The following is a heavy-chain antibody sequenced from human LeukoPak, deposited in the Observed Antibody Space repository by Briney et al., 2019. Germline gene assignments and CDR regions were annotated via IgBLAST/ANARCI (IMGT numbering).Heavy chain of an antibody. D-gene: IGHD5-18*01. CDR1: GGSISSSSYY. J-gene: IGHJ4*02. Sequence: SETLSLTCTVSGGSISSSSYYWGWIRQPPGKGLQWIGSINYSGNTYYNPSLKSRVTISVDTSKNQFSLKLSSVTAADTAVYYCASGYSYDLFDYWGQETLVTVSS. CDR3: ASGYSYDLFDY. V-gene: IGHV4-39*07. CDR2: INYSGNT.